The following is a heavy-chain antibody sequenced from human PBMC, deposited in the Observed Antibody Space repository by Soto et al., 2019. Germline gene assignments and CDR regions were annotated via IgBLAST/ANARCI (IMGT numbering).Heavy chain of an antibody. V-gene: IGHV4-30-2*01. CDR3: ASTYYGSGSHNWFDP. CDR1: GGSISSGGYS. Sequence: QLQLQESGSGLVKPSQTLSLTCAVSGGSISSGGYSWSWIRQPPGKGLKWIGYIYHSGSTYYNPSLKSRVTISVDRSKNQFSLKLSSVTAADTAVYYCASTYYGSGSHNWFDPWGQGTLVTVSS. D-gene: IGHD3-10*01. J-gene: IGHJ5*02. CDR2: IYHSGST.